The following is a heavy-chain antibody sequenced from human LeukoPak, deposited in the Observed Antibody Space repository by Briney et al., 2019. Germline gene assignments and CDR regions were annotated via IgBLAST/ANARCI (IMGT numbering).Heavy chain of an antibody. J-gene: IGHJ4*02. Sequence: LETLSLTCTVSGGSISSSSYYWGWIRQPPGKGLEWIGSIYYSGSTYYNPSLKSRVTVSVDTSKNQFSLKLSSVTAADTAVYYCARAPPRGWGQGTLVTVSS. CDR2: IYYSGST. CDR1: GGSISSSSYY. CDR3: ARAPPRG. V-gene: IGHV4-39*07.